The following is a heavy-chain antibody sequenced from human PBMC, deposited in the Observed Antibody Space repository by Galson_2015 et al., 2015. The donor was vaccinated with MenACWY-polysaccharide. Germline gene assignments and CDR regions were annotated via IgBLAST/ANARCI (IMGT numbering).Heavy chain of an antibody. Sequence: SLRLSCAASGFTFSNYAMSWVRQAPGKGLEWVSAISGSGDTTYYADSVKGRFTISRDNSMNTLYLQMHSLRAEDTAVYYCAKDRLRLWEFRAFDISGHGTMGTVSS. V-gene: IGHV3-23*01. CDR2: ISGSGDTT. D-gene: IGHD3-16*01. J-gene: IGHJ3*02. CDR3: AKDRLRLWEFRAFDI. CDR1: GFTFSNYA.